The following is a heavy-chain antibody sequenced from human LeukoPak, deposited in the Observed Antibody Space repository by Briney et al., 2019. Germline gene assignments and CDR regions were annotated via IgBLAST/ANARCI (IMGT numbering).Heavy chain of an antibody. D-gene: IGHD3-9*01. CDR2: IYYSGST. CDR3: ASNVLRYFDWLDYFDY. J-gene: IGHJ4*02. CDR1: GGSISSGGYY. Sequence: PSETLSLTCTVSGGSISSGGYYWSWIRQHPGKGLEWIGYIYYSGSTYYNPSLKSRVTISVDTSKNQFSLKLSSVTAADTAVYYCASNVLRYFDWLDYFDYWGQGTLVTVSS. V-gene: IGHV4-31*03.